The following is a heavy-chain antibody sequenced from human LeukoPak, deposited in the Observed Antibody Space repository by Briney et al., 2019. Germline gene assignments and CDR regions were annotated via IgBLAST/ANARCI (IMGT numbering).Heavy chain of an antibody. CDR3: SRESGAFSLFGY. Sequence: PSGTLSLTCDVSGGSISKTNWWSWVRQSPGQGLEWIEEISLSGHTNYNPSLQSRVTMSLDESKTQVSLDLASVTCADTAVYYCSRESGAFSLFGYWGQGTLVTVHS. J-gene: IGHJ4*02. CDR2: ISLSGHT. V-gene: IGHV4-4*02. D-gene: IGHD1-26*01. CDR1: GGSISKTNW.